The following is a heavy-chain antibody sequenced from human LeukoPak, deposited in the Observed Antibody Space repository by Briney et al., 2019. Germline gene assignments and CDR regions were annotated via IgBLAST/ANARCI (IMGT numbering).Heavy chain of an antibody. V-gene: IGHV3-30*04. J-gene: IGHJ3*02. CDR2: ISYDGSNK. Sequence: PGRSLRLSCAASGFTFSSYAMHWVRQAPGKGLEWVAVISYDGSNKYYADSVKGRFTISRDNSKNTLYLQMNSLRAEDTAVYYCAREVVVVAATTDAFDIWGQGTMVTVSS. CDR1: GFTFSSYA. CDR3: AREVVVVAATTDAFDI. D-gene: IGHD2-15*01.